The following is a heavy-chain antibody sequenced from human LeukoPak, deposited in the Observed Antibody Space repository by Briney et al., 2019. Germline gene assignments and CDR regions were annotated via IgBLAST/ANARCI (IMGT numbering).Heavy chain of an antibody. CDR1: GGSFSGYY. D-gene: IGHD2-15*01. V-gene: IGHV4-30-4*08. J-gene: IGHJ5*02. CDR3: ARVVGYCSGGSCWDNWFDP. Sequence: SETLSLTCAVYGGSFSGYYWSWIRQPPGKGLEWIGYIYYSGSTYYNPSLKSRVTISVDTSKNQFSLKLSSVAAADTAVYYCARVVGYCSGGSCWDNWFDPWGQGTLVTVSS. CDR2: IYYSGST.